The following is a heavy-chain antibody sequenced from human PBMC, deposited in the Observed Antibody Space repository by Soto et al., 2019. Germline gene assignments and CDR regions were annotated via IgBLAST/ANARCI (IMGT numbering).Heavy chain of an antibody. CDR2: IDWDDDK. V-gene: IGHV2-70*01. CDR1: GFSLSTSGMC. Sequence: SGPTLVNPTQTLTLTCTFSGFSLSTSGMCVSWIRQPPGKALEWLALIDWDDDKYYSTSLKTRLTISKDTSKTQVVLTMTNMDPGDTSTYFFATNQTYYDFWSGYYSDYYYYGMDVWGQGTTVTVSS. D-gene: IGHD3-3*01. CDR3: ATNQTYYDFWSGYYSDYYYYGMDV. J-gene: IGHJ6*02.